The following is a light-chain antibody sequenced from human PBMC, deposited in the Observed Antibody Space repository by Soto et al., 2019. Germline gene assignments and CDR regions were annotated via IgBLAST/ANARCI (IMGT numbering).Light chain of an antibody. V-gene: IGKV3-20*01. CDR1: QSVSSSY. CDR2: DAS. Sequence: EIVLTQSPGTLSLSPGERATLSCRASQSVSSSYLAWYQQKPGQAPRLLIYDASYRTTGIPDRLSGSGSGTDFTLTISRLEPEDFAVYYCQQYAGSPYTFGQGTRLEIK. CDR3: QQYAGSPYT. J-gene: IGKJ2*01.